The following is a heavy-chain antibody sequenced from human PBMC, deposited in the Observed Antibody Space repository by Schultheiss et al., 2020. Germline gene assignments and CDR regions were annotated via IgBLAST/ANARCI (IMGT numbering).Heavy chain of an antibody. J-gene: IGHJ4*02. Sequence: SETLSLTCTVSGGSISSGGYYWSWIRQHPGKGLEWIGYIYYSGSTYYNPSLKSRVTISVDTSKNQFSLKLSSVTAADTAVYYCARGDPGIAAAGDYWGQGTLVTVSS. CDR2: IYYSGST. CDR3: ARGDPGIAAAGDY. CDR1: GGSISSGGYY. D-gene: IGHD6-13*01. V-gene: IGHV4-31*03.